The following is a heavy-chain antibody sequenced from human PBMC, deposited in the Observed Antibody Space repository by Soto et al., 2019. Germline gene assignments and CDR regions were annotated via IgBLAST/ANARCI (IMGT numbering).Heavy chain of an antibody. CDR1: GAPITWGDYS. J-gene: IGHJ6*02. CDR3: AGEVYYYGMDV. V-gene: IGHV4-30-2*01. CDR2: IFHGGST. Sequence: PSETLSLTCAISGAPITWGDYSWNWIRQPPGKGLEWIGYIFHGGSTYYNPSLKSRVTISVDTSKNQFSLKLSSVTAADTAVYYCAGEVYYYGMDVWGQGTTVTVSS.